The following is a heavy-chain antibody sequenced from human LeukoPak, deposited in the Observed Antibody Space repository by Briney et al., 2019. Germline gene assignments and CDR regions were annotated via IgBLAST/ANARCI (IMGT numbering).Heavy chain of an antibody. V-gene: IGHV1-2*02. CDR3: ARDRYGDGFAHFDY. J-gene: IGHJ4*02. Sequence: ASVKVSCKASGDTFTSNAMHWVRQAPGQGLEWMGWITPSGGTNYPQKFQGRVAITRDTSITTAYMDLSRLTSDDTAVYYCARDRYGDGFAHFDYWGQGALVTVSS. D-gene: IGHD5-24*01. CDR1: GDTFTSNA. CDR2: ITPSGGT.